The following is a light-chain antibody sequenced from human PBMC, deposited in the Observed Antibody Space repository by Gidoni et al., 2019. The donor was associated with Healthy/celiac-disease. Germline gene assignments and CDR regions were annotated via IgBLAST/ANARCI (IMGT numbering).Light chain of an antibody. CDR3: QQYGSSQFT. Sequence: EIVLTQSPGTLSWSPGERATLSCRASQSVSSSYLAWYQQKPGQAPRLLIYGASSRATGIPDRFRGSGSGTDFTLTISRLEPEDFAVYYCQQYGSSQFTFXPXTKVDIK. J-gene: IGKJ3*01. CDR1: QSVSSSY. CDR2: GAS. V-gene: IGKV3-20*01.